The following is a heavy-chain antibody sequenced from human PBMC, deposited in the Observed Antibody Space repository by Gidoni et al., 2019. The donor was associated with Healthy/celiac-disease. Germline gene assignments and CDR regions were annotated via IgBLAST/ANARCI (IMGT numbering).Heavy chain of an antibody. J-gene: IGHJ3*02. CDR1: GFTFDDYA. Sequence: EVQLVESGGGLVQPGRSPRLSCAASGFTFDDYAMHWVRQAPGKGLEWVSGISWNSGSIGYADSVKGRFTISRDNAKNSLYLQMNSLRAEDTALYYCAGSVEVYSSSWYGAFDIWGQGTMVTVSS. D-gene: IGHD6-13*01. CDR2: ISWNSGSI. CDR3: AGSVEVYSSSWYGAFDI. V-gene: IGHV3-9*01.